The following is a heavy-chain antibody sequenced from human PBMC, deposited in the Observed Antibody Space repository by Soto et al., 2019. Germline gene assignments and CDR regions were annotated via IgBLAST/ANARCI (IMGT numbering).Heavy chain of an antibody. J-gene: IGHJ6*02. D-gene: IGHD4-17*01. CDR3: AILPTVTYYYYGMDV. Sequence: PGESLKISCKGSGYSFTSYWISWVRQMPGKGLEWMGRIDPSDSYTNYSPSLQGHVTISADKSISTAYLQWSSLKASDTAMYYCAILPTVTYYYYGMDVWGQGTTVTVSS. CDR1: GYSFTSYW. CDR2: IDPSDSYT. V-gene: IGHV5-10-1*01.